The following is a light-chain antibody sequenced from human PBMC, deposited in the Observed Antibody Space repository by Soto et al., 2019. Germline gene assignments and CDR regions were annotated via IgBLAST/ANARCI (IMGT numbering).Light chain of an antibody. CDR3: QQYNSYLFT. V-gene: IGKV1-5*01. CDR1: QSISTR. J-gene: IGKJ1*01. CDR2: EAS. Sequence: EIEMTQSPATLSASLGDRATITCRASQSISTRLAWYQQKPGQAPKLLIYEASSLASGLPSRFSGSGSGTEFTLTISSLQPDDFATYYCQQYNSYLFTFGQGTKVEIK.